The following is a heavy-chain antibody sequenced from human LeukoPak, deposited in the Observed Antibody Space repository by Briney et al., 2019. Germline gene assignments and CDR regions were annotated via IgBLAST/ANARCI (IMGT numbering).Heavy chain of an antibody. J-gene: IGHJ4*02. CDR2: ISSNGGST. CDR1: GFTFSSYA. CDR3: ARERSGVYQGLIPPY. V-gene: IGHV3-64*01. D-gene: IGHD6-19*01. Sequence: GGSLRLSCAASGFTFSSYAMHWVRQAPGKGLEYVSAISSNGGSTYYANSVKGRFTISRDNSKNTLYLQMGSLRAEDTAVEQCARERSGVYQGLIPPYWGQGTLVTASS.